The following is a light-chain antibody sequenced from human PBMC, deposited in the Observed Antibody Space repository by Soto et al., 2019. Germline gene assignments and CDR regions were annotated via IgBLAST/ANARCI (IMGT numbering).Light chain of an antibody. J-gene: IGKJ3*01. CDR1: QSVSSSY. Sequence: EIVLTQSPGTLSLSPGERATLSCRASQSVSSSYLAWYQQKPGQAPRLLIYGASSRANGIPDRFSGSGSGTDFTLTISRLEPEDFALYYCQQYGNSPFTFGPGTKVDIK. V-gene: IGKV3-20*01. CDR2: GAS. CDR3: QQYGNSPFT.